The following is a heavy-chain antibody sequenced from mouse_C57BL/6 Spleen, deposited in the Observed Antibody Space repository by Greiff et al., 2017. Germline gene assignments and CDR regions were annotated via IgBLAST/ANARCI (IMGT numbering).Heavy chain of an antibody. CDR3: ARPGSVGLSWFAY. V-gene: IGHV1-18*01. CDR1: GYTFTDYN. D-gene: IGHD1-1*01. J-gene: IGHJ3*01. Sequence: SGPELVKPGASVKIPCKASGYTFTDYNMDWVKQSHGKSLEWIGDINPNNGGTIYNQKFKGKATLTVDKSSSTAYMELRSLTSEDTAVYYCARPGSVGLSWFAYWGQGTLVTVSA. CDR2: INPNNGGT.